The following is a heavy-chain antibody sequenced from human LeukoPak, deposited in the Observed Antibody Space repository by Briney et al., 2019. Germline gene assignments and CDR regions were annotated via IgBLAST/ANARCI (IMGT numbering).Heavy chain of an antibody. CDR3: ARELMFYPGNIDS. D-gene: IGHD1-14*01. Sequence: PSQTLSLTCTVSGASISTGDDNWSWIRQAPGRGLEWIGYIYSGGRTYYNPSLESRVSMSLGTSKNQFSLKVNFVSAADTAVYYCARELMFYPGNIDSWGQGTLVTVSS. J-gene: IGHJ5*02. CDR1: GASISTGDDN. CDR2: IYSGGRT. V-gene: IGHV4-30-4*01.